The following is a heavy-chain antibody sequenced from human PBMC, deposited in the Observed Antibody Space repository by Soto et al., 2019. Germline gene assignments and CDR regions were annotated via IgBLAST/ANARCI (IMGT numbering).Heavy chain of an antibody. D-gene: IGHD6-13*01. CDR2: ISYDGSNK. CDR3: ARACGSWPSGNDY. J-gene: IGHJ4*02. Sequence: QVQLVESGGGVVQPGRSLRLSCAASGFTFSSYAMHWVRQAPGKGLEWVAVISYDGSNKYYADSVKGRFTISRDNSKNTLYLQMNSLRAEDTAVYYCARACGSWPSGNDYWGQGSLVTVSS. V-gene: IGHV3-30-3*01. CDR1: GFTFSSYA.